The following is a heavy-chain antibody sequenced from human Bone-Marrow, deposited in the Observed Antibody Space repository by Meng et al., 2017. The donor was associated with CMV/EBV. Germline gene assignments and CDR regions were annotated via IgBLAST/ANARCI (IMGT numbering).Heavy chain of an antibody. CDR1: GYTFTSYD. V-gene: IGHV1-8*03. CDR2: MNPNSGNT. D-gene: IGHD3-3*01. Sequence: GESLKISCKASGYTFTSYDTNWVRQATGQGLEWMGWMNPNSGNTGYAQKFQGRVTITRNTSISTAYMELSSLRSEDTAVYYCARGLPAWFGVVSLYYYGMDVWGQGTTVTVSS. J-gene: IGHJ6*02. CDR3: ARGLPAWFGVVSLYYYGMDV.